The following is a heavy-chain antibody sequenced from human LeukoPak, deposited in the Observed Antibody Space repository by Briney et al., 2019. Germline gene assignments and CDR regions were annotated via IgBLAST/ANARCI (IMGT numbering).Heavy chain of an antibody. J-gene: IGHJ4*02. V-gene: IGHV3-20*04. Sequence: GGSLRLSCAASGFTFDDYGMSWVRQAPGKGLEWVSGINWNGGSTGYADSVKGRFTISRDNAKNSLYLQMNSLRAEDTAVYYCARDGPGGYEWASPYDYVWGSYRYGFGYWGQGTLVTVSS. CDR3: ARDGPGGYEWASPYDYVWGSYRYGFGY. CDR2: INWNGGST. CDR1: GFTFDDYG. D-gene: IGHD3-16*02.